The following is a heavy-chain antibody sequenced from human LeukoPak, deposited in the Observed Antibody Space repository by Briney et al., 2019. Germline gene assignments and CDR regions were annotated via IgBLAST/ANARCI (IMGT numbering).Heavy chain of an antibody. CDR3: ARGRWLQFSD. CDR1: GGSISNYY. Sequence: SETLSLTCTVSGGSISNYYWNWIRQPPGKGLEWIGYIYFTGSTNYNPSFKSRVTISLDTSKNQFSLKLSSVTAADTAIYYCARGRWLQFSDWGPGTLVTVSS. J-gene: IGHJ4*02. V-gene: IGHV4-59*01. CDR2: IYFTGST. D-gene: IGHD5-24*01.